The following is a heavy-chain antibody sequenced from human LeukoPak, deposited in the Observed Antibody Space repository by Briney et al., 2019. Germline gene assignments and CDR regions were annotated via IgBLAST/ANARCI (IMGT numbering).Heavy chain of an antibody. J-gene: IGHJ4*02. V-gene: IGHV3-30*02. CDR3: AKDKWRYSSSWGPFDY. Sequence: PGGSLRLSCAASGFMFSSYGMHWVRQAPGKGLEWVAFIQYDGSKEYYADSVKGRFTISRDKYKNTLYLQMNSLRAEDTAVYYCAKDKWRYSSSWGPFDYWGQGTLVTVSS. D-gene: IGHD6-6*01. CDR2: IQYDGSKE. CDR1: GFMFSSYG.